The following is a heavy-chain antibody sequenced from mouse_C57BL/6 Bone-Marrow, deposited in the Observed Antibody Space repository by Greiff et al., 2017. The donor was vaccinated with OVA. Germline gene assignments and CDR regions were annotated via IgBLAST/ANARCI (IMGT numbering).Heavy chain of an antibody. CDR1: GFNIKDDY. J-gene: IGHJ2*01. V-gene: IGHV14-4*01. CDR2: IDPENGDT. D-gene: IGHD2-3*01. Sequence: EVQLQQSGAELVRPGASVKLSCTASGFNIKDDYMHWVKQRPEQGLEWIGWIDPENGDTEYASKFQGKATITADTSSNTAYLQLSSLTSEDTAVYYCTTLYDGYYPGYWGQGTTLTVSS. CDR3: TTLYDGYYPGY.